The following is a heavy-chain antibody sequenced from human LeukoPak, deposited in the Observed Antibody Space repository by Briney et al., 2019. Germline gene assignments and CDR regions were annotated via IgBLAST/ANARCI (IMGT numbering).Heavy chain of an antibody. Sequence: GGSLRLSCAASGFTFSSYGMHWVRQAPGKGLEWVAFIRYDGSNKYYADSVKGRFTISRDNSKNTLYLQMNSLRAEDTAVYYCAKAWSSTGGYNWFDPWGQGTLVTVSS. CDR1: GFTFSSYG. V-gene: IGHV3-30*02. CDR2: IRYDGSNK. D-gene: IGHD2-2*01. CDR3: AKAWSSTGGYNWFDP. J-gene: IGHJ5*02.